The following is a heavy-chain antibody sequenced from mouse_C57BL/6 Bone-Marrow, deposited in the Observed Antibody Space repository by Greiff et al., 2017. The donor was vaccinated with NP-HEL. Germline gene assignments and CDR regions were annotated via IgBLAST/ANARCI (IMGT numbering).Heavy chain of an antibody. D-gene: IGHD2-2*01. J-gene: IGHJ2*01. V-gene: IGHV5-6*01. Sequence: EVQRVESGGDLVKPGGSLKLSCAASGFTFSSYGMSWVRQTPDKRLEWVATISSGGSYTYYPDSVKGRFTISRANAKNTLYLQMSSLKSEDTAMYYCARHNGYYIDYWGQGTTLTVSS. CDR1: GFTFSSYG. CDR3: ARHNGYYIDY. CDR2: ISSGGSYT.